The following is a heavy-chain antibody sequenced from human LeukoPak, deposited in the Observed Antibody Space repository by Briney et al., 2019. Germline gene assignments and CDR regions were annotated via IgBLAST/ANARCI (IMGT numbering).Heavy chain of an antibody. V-gene: IGHV1-2*02. CDR1: GYTFTGYY. Sequence: ASVKVSCKASGYTFTGYYMHWVRQAPGQGLEWMGWINPNSGGTNYAQKFQGRVTMTRDTSISTAYMELSRLRSDDTAVYYCARDPGRYSSGWTFDYWGQGTLVTVSS. CDR2: INPNSGGT. J-gene: IGHJ4*02. CDR3: ARDPGRYSSGWTFDY. D-gene: IGHD6-19*01.